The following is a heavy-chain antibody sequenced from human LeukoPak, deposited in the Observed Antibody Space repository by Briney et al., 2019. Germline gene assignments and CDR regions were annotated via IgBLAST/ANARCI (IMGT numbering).Heavy chain of an antibody. D-gene: IGHD3-22*01. Sequence: GRSLRLSCAASGFTFSSYGMHWVRQAPDKGLEWVAVISYDGSNKYYADSVKGRFTISRDNSKNTLYLQMNSLRAEDTAVYYCAKDHDSSGYYRYYFDYWGQGTLVTVSS. V-gene: IGHV3-30*18. CDR2: ISYDGSNK. CDR3: AKDHDSSGYYRYYFDY. CDR1: GFTFSSYG. J-gene: IGHJ4*02.